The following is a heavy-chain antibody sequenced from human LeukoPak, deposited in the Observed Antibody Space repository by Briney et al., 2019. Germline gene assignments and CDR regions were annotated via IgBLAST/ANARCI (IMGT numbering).Heavy chain of an antibody. CDR2: ISGSGGST. V-gene: IGHV3-23*01. J-gene: IGHJ4*02. CDR3: AKAPGGDY. Sequence: GGSLRLSCAASGFPFSRFAVTWVRQAPGKGLEWVSAISGSGGSTYYADSVKGRFTISRDNSKNTLYLQMNSLRAEDTAVYYCAKAPGGDYWGQGTLVTVSS. CDR1: GFPFSRFA. D-gene: IGHD2-15*01.